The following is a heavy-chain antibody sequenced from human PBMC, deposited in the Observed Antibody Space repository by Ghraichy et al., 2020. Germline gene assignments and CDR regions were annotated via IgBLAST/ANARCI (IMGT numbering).Heavy chain of an antibody. V-gene: IGHV4-34*01. D-gene: IGHD1-26*01. Sequence: GSLRLSCAVYGGSFSDFYWSWIRQPPGKGLEWIGEINHSGDTKYNPSLKSRLTISVDTSKNQFSLKLSSVTAADTAVYYCAREPIVGATYLAYWGRGNRVTVSS. CDR1: GGSFSDFY. CDR3: AREPIVGATYLAY. J-gene: IGHJ4*02. CDR2: INHSGDT.